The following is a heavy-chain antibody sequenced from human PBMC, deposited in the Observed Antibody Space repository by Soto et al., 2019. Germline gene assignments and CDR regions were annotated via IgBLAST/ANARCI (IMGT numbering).Heavy chain of an antibody. D-gene: IGHD4-17*01. CDR1: GYTFTSYA. Sequence: QVQLVQSGAEVKKPGASVKVSCKASGYTFTSYAMHWVRQAPGQRLEWMGWINAGNGNTKYSQKFQGRVTITRDTSASTAYMELSSLSYEDTAVCSCAGSPTVKPPPYFDYWGQGTLVTVYS. J-gene: IGHJ4*02. CDR2: INAGNGNT. V-gene: IGHV1-3*01. CDR3: AGSPTVKPPPYFDY.